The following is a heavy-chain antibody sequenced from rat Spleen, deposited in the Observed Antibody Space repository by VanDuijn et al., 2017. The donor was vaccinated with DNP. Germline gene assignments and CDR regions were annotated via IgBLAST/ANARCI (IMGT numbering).Heavy chain of an antibody. V-gene: IGHV6-6*01. CDR2: IKAKSDNFGT. CDR1: GFTFSVAW. J-gene: IGHJ2*01. CDR3: GGFGVD. D-gene: IGHD4-3*01. Sequence: EVQVLESGGGLVQPGNSLKLSCVTSGFTFSVAWMYWYRQFPERRLEWVARIKAKSDNFGTDYTESVKGRFTISRDDSKRSIYLQMNNLKEEDTAIYYCGGFGVDWGQGVMVTVSS.